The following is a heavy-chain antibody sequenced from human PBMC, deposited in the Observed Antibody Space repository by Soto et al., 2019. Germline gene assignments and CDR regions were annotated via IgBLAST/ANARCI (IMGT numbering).Heavy chain of an antibody. J-gene: IGHJ5*02. CDR2: IYWDEDK. CDR3: AHVGIIGMTCCLAP. Sequence: QITLKESGPTLVKPTQTLTLTCTFSGFSLNSRGVGVGWIRQPPGKALEWLALIYWDEDKHFSPSLKSRLTPDTDTHKHPVVLTMTNMYPVDTGTYYCAHVGIIGMTCCLAPWGQGTLVTVSS. V-gene: IGHV2-5*02. CDR1: GFSLNSRGVG. D-gene: IGHD1-20*01.